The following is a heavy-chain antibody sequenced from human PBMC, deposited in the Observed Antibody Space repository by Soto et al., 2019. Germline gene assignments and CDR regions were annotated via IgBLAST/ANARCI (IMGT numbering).Heavy chain of an antibody. V-gene: IGHV1-69*04. CDR1: GGTFSSYT. D-gene: IGHD6-6*01. J-gene: IGHJ6*02. CDR3: ARDGFEYSSSSAYYYYGMDV. Sequence: SVKVSCKASGGTFSSYTISWVRQAPGQGLEWMGRIIPILGIANYAQKFQGRVTITADKSTSTAYMELSSLRSEDTAVYYCARDGFEYSSSSAYYYYGMDVWGQGTAVTVSS. CDR2: IIPILGIA.